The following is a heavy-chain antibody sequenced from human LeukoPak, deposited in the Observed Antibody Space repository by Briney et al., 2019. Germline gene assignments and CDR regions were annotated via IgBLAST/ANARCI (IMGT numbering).Heavy chain of an antibody. Sequence: GGSLRPSCAASGFTFDTYGMHWVRQAPGKGLEWVAVISHDGVDKYYADSVKGRFTISRDNSKNTVSLQVNSLRAEDTAAYYCAKGGYCSATRCYVGKGMDDWGQGTLVTVSS. D-gene: IGHD2-2*01. CDR2: ISHDGVDK. CDR3: AKGGYCSATRCYVGKGMDD. CDR1: GFTFDTYG. J-gene: IGHJ4*02. V-gene: IGHV3-30*18.